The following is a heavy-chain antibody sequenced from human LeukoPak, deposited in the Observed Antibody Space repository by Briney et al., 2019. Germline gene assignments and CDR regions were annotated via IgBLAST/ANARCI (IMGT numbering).Heavy chain of an antibody. CDR1: GGSISSYY. V-gene: IGHV4-4*07. D-gene: IGHD3-16*02. CDR3: ARGGYVWGSYRTYYFDY. CDR2: IYTSGST. J-gene: IGHJ4*02. Sequence: SETLSLTCTVSGGSISSYYWSWIRQPAGKGLGWIGRIYTSGSTNYNPSLKSRVTMSVDTSKNQFSLKLSSVTAADTAVYYCARGGYVWGSYRTYYFDYWGQGTLVTVSS.